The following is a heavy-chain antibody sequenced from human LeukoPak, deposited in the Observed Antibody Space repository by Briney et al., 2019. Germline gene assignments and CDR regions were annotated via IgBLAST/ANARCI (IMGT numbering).Heavy chain of an antibody. J-gene: IGHJ4*02. V-gene: IGHV3-23*01. CDR2: ISGSGGST. Sequence: GGSLRLSCAASGFTFSSYAMSWVRQAPGKGLEWVSAISGSGGSTYYADSVKGRFTISRDNSKNTLYLQMNSLRAEDTAVYYCAKDIVVVTAILSDYWGQGTLVTASS. D-gene: IGHD2-21*02. CDR3: AKDIVVVTAILSDY. CDR1: GFTFSSYA.